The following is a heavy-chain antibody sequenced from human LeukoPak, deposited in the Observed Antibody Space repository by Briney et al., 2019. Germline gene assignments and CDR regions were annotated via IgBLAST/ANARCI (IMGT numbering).Heavy chain of an antibody. D-gene: IGHD4-17*01. CDR1: GGSISSSSYY. CDR3: ARGPPYGMFDP. CDR2: IYYSGST. J-gene: IGHJ5*02. Sequence: PSETLSLTCTVSGGSISSSSYYWGWIRQPPGKGLEWIGSIYYSGSTYYNPSLKSRVTISVDTSKNQFSLKLSSVTAADTAVYYCARGPPYGMFDPWGQGTLVTVSS. V-gene: IGHV4-39*07.